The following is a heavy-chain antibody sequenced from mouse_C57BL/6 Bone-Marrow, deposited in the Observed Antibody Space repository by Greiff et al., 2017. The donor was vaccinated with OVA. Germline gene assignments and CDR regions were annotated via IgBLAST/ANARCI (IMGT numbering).Heavy chain of an antibody. D-gene: IGHD1-1*01. CDR1: GFTFTDYY. CDR3: ARLGSYYADAMDY. J-gene: IGHJ4*01. V-gene: IGHV7-3*01. CDR2: IRNKANGYTT. Sequence: EVQGVESGGGLVQPGGSLSLSCAASGFTFTDYYLSWVRQPPGKALEWLGFIRNKANGYTTEYSASVKGRFTISRDNSQSILYLQMNALRAEDSATYYCARLGSYYADAMDYWGQGTSVTVSS.